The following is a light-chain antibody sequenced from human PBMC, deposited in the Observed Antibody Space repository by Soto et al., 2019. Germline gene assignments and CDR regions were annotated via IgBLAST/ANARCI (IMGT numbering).Light chain of an antibody. V-gene: IGLV2-23*03. CDR1: SSDVGSYNL. CDR2: EGS. J-gene: IGLJ2*01. CDR3: CSYAGSSTFV. Sequence: QSVLTQPASVSGSPGQSITISCTGTSSDVGSYNLVSWYQQHPGKAPKLMIYEGSKRPSGVSNRFSGSKSGNTASLTISGLQAEDEDDYYCCSYAGSSTFVFGGGTKLTVL.